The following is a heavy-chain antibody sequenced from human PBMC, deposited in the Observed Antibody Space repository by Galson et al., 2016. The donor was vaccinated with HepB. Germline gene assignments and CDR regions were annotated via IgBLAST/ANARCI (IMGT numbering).Heavy chain of an antibody. CDR1: GYMFNTYG. CDR3: TRGSRCSGGTCYSPAFDY. D-gene: IGHD2-15*01. J-gene: IGHJ4*02. V-gene: IGHV1-18*01. CDR2: ISGTNGNT. Sequence: SVKVSCKASGYMFNTYGLAWVRQAPGQGFEWIGWISGTNGNTDYAPSFQGRVTMTRDTSTHTAYLELRTLINDDTAIYYCTRGSRCSGGTCYSPAFDYWGQGTLVIVSS.